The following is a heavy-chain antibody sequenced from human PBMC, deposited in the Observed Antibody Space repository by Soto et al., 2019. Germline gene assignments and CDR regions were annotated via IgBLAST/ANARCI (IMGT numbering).Heavy chain of an antibody. CDR3: ATRVTAGY. D-gene: IGHD2-21*02. CDR1: GFTVSSNY. V-gene: IGHV3-66*01. Sequence: EVQLVESGGGLVQPGGSLRLSCVASGFTVSSNYMSWVRQAPGTGLEWVSVIFSGGSTNYADSVKGRFTISRDNSKNTLYLQMNSLRAEDTAVYYCATRVTAGYWGQGTLVTVSS. CDR2: IFSGGST. J-gene: IGHJ4*02.